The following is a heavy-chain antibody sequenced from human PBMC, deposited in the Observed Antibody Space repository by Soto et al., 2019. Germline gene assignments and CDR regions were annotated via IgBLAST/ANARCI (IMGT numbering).Heavy chain of an antibody. V-gene: IGHV1-46*01. CDR1: GYDFTDHY. CDR3: VKEIPHCINIDCPPWGGLDV. CDR2: IIPICGRT. J-gene: IGHJ6*02. Sequence: GASVKVSCKASGYDFTDHYIHWVRQAPGQGLEWMGGIIPICGRTSYAQKFQGRVTITADESTSTAYMELNSLRAEDTALYYCVKEIPHCINIDCPPWGGLDVWGQGTTVTVSS. D-gene: IGHD2-8*01.